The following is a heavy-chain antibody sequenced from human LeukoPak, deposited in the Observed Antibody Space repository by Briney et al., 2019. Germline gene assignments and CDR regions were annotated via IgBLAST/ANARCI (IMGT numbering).Heavy chain of an antibody. V-gene: IGHV4-39*07. CDR1: GGSISSGSFY. D-gene: IGHD2-2*01. CDR2: IYYSGST. J-gene: IGHJ4*02. CDR3: ARAQKDIVVLGGYYFDY. Sequence: SETLSLTCTVPGGSISSGSFYWGWIRQPPGKGLEWIGSIYYSGSTYYNPSLKSRVTISVDTSKNQFSLKLSSVTAADTAVYYCARAQKDIVVLGGYYFDYWGQGTLVTVSS.